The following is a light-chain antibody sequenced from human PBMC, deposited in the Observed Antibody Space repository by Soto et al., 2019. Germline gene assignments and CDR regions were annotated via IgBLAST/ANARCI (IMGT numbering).Light chain of an antibody. CDR3: QQSYSTPS. Sequence: EIVLTQSPGTLSLSPGERVTLSCRASQSVSSNLAWYQQKVGQAPRLLIYGASTRATGIPARFSGSGSGTDFTLTISSLQPEDFATYYCQQSYSTPSFGPGTKVDIK. CDR2: GAS. CDR1: QSVSSN. V-gene: IGKV3-15*01. J-gene: IGKJ3*01.